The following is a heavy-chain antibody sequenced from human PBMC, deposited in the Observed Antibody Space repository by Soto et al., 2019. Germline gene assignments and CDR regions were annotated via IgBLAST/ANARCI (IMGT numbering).Heavy chain of an antibody. Sequence: KTSETLSLTCAVSGYSIAGGYYWAWIRQSPGKGLEWIGSIYHAGSVYYNPSLNSRVAVSLDTSKNHFSLKLTSVTAADTAVYYCARAFDYYGMDVWGQGTTVTVSS. V-gene: IGHV4-38-2*01. CDR2: IYHAGSV. CDR1: GYSIAGGYY. J-gene: IGHJ6*02. CDR3: ARAFDYYGMDV.